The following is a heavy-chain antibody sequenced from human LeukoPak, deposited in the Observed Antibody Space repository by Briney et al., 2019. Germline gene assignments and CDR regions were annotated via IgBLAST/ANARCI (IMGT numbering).Heavy chain of an antibody. CDR2: ICHSGST. V-gene: IGHV4-59*01. J-gene: IGHJ4*02. D-gene: IGHD3-22*01. Sequence: PSETLSLTCTVSGGSISTYYWSWIRQPPGQGLEWIGNICHSGSTNYNPSLKSRVTISVDTSKNQFSLRLTSVITADTAVYYCARREGYYDSSGYYWGFDYWGQGTLVIVSS. CDR1: GGSISTYY. CDR3: ARREGYYDSSGYYWGFDY.